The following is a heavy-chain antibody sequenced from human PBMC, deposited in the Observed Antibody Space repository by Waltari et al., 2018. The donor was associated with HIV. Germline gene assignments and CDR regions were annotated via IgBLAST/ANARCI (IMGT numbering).Heavy chain of an antibody. J-gene: IGHJ4*02. Sequence: QLQLKESGPGLVKPSENLPLTCTVSGSSISSYRNCWGWIRQPPGKGLEWIGSIFYSGSTYYNPSLKSRVTISVDTSKNQFSLKLSSVTAADTAVYYCARHVGSFYRSSSDLGFDYWGQGTLVTVSS. V-gene: IGHV4-39*01. CDR2: IFYSGST. D-gene: IGHD6-6*01. CDR3: ARHVGSFYRSSSDLGFDY. CDR1: GSSISSYRNC.